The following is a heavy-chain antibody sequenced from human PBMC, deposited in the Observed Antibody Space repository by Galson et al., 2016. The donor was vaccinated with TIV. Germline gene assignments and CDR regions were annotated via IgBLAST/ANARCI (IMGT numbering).Heavy chain of an antibody. CDR1: GFRFYEFE. CDR3: AGDSNWNYANDAFDL. CDR2: ISAGATNK. V-gene: IGHV3-23*01. J-gene: IGHJ3*01. D-gene: IGHD1-7*01. Sequence: SLRLSCAATGFRFYEFEMSWVRQAPGKGLEWVSAISAGATNKYYADSVKGRFTVSRDNSDNTLFLHMDRLKVEDTAMYYCAGDSNWNYANDAFDLWGQGTMVTVSS.